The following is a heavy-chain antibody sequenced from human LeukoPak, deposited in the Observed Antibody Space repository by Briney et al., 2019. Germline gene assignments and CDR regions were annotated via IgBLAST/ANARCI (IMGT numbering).Heavy chain of an antibody. D-gene: IGHD1-1*01. CDR2: IKEDGSEE. J-gene: IGHJ6*02. Sequence: PGGSLRLSCAASEFTFSDSWMSWVRQASGKGLEWVAAIKEDGSEEYYMDSVKGRFTISRDNAKNSLYLQMNSQRDEDTAVYHCATYINWVAGDVWGQGTAVSVSS. V-gene: IGHV3-7*01. CDR3: ATYINWVAGDV. CDR1: EFTFSDSW.